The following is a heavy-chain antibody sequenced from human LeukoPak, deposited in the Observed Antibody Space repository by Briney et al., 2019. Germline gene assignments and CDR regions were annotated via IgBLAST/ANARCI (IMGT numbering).Heavy chain of an antibody. CDR2: IYYSGST. Sequence: SETLSLTCTVSGGSISSGDYYWSWIRQPPGKGLEWIGYIYYSGSTYYNPSLKSRVTISVDTSKNQFSLKLSSVTAADTAVYYCARLGYYYGSGSYWDWGQGTLVTVSS. CDR3: ARLGYYYGSGSYWD. CDR1: GGSISSGDYY. V-gene: IGHV4-30-4*01. J-gene: IGHJ4*02. D-gene: IGHD3-10*01.